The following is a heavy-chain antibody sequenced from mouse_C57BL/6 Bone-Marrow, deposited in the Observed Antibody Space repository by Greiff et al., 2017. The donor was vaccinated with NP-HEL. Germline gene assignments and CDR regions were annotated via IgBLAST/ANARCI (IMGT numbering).Heavy chain of an antibody. CDR2: IRSKSSNYAT. Sequence: DVKLQESGGGLVQPKGSLKLSCAASGFTFNTYAMHWVRQAPGKGLEWVARIRSKSSNYATYYADSVKDRFTISRDDSQSMLYLQMNNLKTEDTAMYYCVRESSSYDGYPYWYFDVWGTGTTVTVSS. D-gene: IGHD2-3*01. J-gene: IGHJ1*03. CDR1: GFTFNTYA. CDR3: VRESSSYDGYPYWYFDV. V-gene: IGHV10-3*01.